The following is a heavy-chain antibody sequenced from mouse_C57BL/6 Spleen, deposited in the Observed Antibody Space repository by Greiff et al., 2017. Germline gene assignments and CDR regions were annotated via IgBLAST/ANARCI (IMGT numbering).Heavy chain of an antibody. CDR1: GYAFSSSW. V-gene: IGHV1-82*01. Sequence: QVQLQQSGPELVKPGASVKISCKASGYAFSSSWMNWVKQRPGKGLEWIGRIYPGDGDTNYNGKLKGKATLTADKSSSTAYMKLSSLTSEDSAVYFCARLYTGYFDVWGTGTTVTVSS. J-gene: IGHJ1*03. CDR2: IYPGDGDT. CDR3: ARLYTGYFDV.